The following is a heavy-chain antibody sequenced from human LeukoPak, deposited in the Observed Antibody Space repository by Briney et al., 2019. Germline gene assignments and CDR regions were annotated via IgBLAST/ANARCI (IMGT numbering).Heavy chain of an antibody. CDR1: GFAFNTYW. Sequence: GGSLRLSCVASGFAFNTYWMTWVRQAPGKGLEWVANIKEDGSEIYYVDSVKGRFTISRDNAKNSLYLQMNSLRAEDTAVYYCAREGEGDYYDSNDAFDIWGQGTMVTVSS. CDR2: IKEDGSEI. D-gene: IGHD3-22*01. CDR3: AREGEGDYYDSNDAFDI. J-gene: IGHJ3*02. V-gene: IGHV3-7*01.